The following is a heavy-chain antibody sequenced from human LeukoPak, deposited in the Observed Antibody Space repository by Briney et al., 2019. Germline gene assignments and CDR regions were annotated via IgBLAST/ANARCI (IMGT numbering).Heavy chain of an antibody. CDR2: INPNSGGT. Sequence: ASVKVSCKASGHTYTGLYMHWVRQAPGQGLEWMGWINPNSGGTNYAQKSQGRVTMTRDTSISTAYMELSRLRSDDTAVYYCARVARSQNYYYYMDVWGKGTTVTVSS. CDR3: ARVARSQNYYYYMDV. D-gene: IGHD1-26*01. V-gene: IGHV1-2*02. CDR1: GHTYTGLY. J-gene: IGHJ6*03.